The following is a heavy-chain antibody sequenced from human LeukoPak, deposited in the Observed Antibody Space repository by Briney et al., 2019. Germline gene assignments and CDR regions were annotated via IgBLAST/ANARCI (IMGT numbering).Heavy chain of an antibody. CDR3: ARDGYSSSSFDY. CDR2: ISSSSSYI. Sequence: GGSLRLSCAASGFTFSSYSMNWVRQAPGKGREWVSSISSSSSYIYYADSVKGRFTISRDNAKNSLSLQMNSLRAEDTAVYYCARDGYSSSSFDYWGQGTLVTVSS. CDR1: GFTFSSYS. D-gene: IGHD6-6*01. J-gene: IGHJ4*02. V-gene: IGHV3-21*01.